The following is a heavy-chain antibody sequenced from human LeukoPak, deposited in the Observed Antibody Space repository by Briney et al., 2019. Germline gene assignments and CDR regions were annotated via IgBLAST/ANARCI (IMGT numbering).Heavy chain of an antibody. J-gene: IGHJ5*02. CDR2: ISAYNGNT. Sequence: ASVTLSCTASGYTFTTYGISWVRQPPGQGLEWMGWISAYNGNTKYAQNLWDRVTMTTDTSTGTAYMELRGLRSDDTAMYYCAREASTSWPNWFDPWGQGTLVTVSS. V-gene: IGHV1-18*01. CDR1: GYTFTTYG. CDR3: AREASTSWPNWFDP. D-gene: IGHD6-13*01.